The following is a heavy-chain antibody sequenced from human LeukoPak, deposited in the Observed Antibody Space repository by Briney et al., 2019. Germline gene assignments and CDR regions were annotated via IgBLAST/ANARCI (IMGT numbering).Heavy chain of an antibody. CDR2: ISGSGSST. CDR3: AKDRQLLRLDTATGY. V-gene: IGHV3-23*01. D-gene: IGHD5-18*01. J-gene: IGHJ4*02. CDR1: GFTFSSYA. Sequence: PAGSLRLSCAASGFTFSSYAMIWLRQAPGKELEWVSAISGSGSSTYYADSVKGRFTISRDNSKNTLYLQMNSLRAEDTAVYYCAKDRQLLRLDTATGYWGQGTLVTVSS.